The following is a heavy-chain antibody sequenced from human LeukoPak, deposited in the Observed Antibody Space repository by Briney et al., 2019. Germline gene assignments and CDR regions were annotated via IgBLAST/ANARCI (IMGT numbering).Heavy chain of an antibody. V-gene: IGHV3-23*01. CDR3: ANSYDFWSGLHYFDY. Sequence: GGSLRLSCAASGFTFSSYAMSWVRQAPGKGLEWVSAISGSGGSTYYADSVKGRFTISRDNSKNTLYLQMNSLRAEDTAVYYCANSYDFWSGLHYFDYWGQGTLVTVSS. D-gene: IGHD3-3*01. CDR2: ISGSGGST. J-gene: IGHJ4*02. CDR1: GFTFSSYA.